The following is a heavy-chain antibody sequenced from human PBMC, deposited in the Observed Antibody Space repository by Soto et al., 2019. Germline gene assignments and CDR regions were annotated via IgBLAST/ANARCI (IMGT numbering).Heavy chain of an antibody. D-gene: IGHD3-3*01. CDR3: GRHIYDFWSGYFYYYYYGMDV. CDR1: GGSISSGDYY. Sequence: QVQLQESGPGLVKPSQTLSLTCTVSGGSISSGDYYWSWIRQPPGKGLEWIGYIYYSGSTYYNPSLKRRVNISVDTSKDPFPLKLSSVTAADTAVYYCGRHIYDFWSGYFYYYYYGMDVWGQGTTVTVSS. V-gene: IGHV4-30-4*01. CDR2: IYYSGST. J-gene: IGHJ6*02.